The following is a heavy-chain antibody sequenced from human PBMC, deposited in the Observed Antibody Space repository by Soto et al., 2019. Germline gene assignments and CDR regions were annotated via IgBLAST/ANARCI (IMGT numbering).Heavy chain of an antibody. Sequence: EVQLLESGGGLVQPGGSLRLSCAASGFTFSSSAVSWVRQAPGKGLEWVSAIRGTNGNTHYAESVKGRLTISRDNSKNTLYLQMNFLRAEDTAVYYCAKCTVYTLVTSGWCNWLDPWGQGTLVIVSS. J-gene: IGHJ5*02. V-gene: IGHV3-23*01. CDR2: IRGTNGNT. CDR1: GFTFSSSA. CDR3: AKCTVYTLVTSGWCNWLDP. D-gene: IGHD6-19*01.